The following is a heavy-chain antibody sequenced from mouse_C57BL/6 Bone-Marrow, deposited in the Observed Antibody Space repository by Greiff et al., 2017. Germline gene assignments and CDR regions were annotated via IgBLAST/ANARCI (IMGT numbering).Heavy chain of an antibody. Sequence: QVQLQQPGAELVRPGSSVKLSCKASGYTFTSYWMDWVKQRPGQGLEWIGNIYPSDSETNYNQKFKDKATLTVDKSSSTAYMQLSSLTSEDSAVYYCARDYCDSSFAVAYWGQGALVTVSA. CDR2: IYPSDSET. D-gene: IGHD1-1*01. CDR1: GYTFTSYW. J-gene: IGHJ3*01. V-gene: IGHV1-61*01. CDR3: ARDYCDSSFAVAY.